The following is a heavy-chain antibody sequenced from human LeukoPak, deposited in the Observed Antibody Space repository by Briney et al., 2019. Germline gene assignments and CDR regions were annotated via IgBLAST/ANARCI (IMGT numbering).Heavy chain of an antibody. Sequence: PGGSLRLSCAASGFTVISNYMIWVRQGPGKGLEWVSIIYNGGGTYYADSVKGRFTISRDNSKNTLYLQMNSLRVEDTAIYYCARSHSTSWYWYDYWGQGTLVTVSS. D-gene: IGHD6-13*01. CDR1: GFTVISNY. CDR3: ARSHSTSWYWYDY. V-gene: IGHV3-53*01. J-gene: IGHJ4*02. CDR2: IYNGGGT.